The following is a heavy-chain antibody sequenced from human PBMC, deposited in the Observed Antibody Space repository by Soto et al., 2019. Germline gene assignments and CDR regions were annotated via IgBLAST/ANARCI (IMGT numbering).Heavy chain of an antibody. Sequence: QVQLVQSGAEVKKPGASVKVSCKASGYTFTGYYMHWVRQAPGQGLEWMGWINPNSGGTNYAQKVQGWVSMTRDTSISTAYMELSRLRSDDTAVYYCARGMDIVVVPAAMTGQEYYMDVWGKGTTVTVSS. CDR1: GYTFTGYY. D-gene: IGHD2-2*03. V-gene: IGHV1-2*04. CDR2: INPNSGGT. J-gene: IGHJ6*03. CDR3: ARGMDIVVVPAAMTGQEYYMDV.